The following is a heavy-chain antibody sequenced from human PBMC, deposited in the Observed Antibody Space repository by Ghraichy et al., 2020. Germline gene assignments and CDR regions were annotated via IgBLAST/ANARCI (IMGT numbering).Heavy chain of an antibody. CDR2: IYTSGST. CDR1: GGSISSGSYY. D-gene: IGHD3-10*01. V-gene: IGHV4-61*02. J-gene: IGHJ5*02. CDR3: ARGPHYYGSGSYPWFDP. Sequence: SETLSLTCTVSGGSISSGSYYWSWIRQPAGKGLEWIGRIYTSGSTNYNPSLKSRVTISVDTSKNQFSLKLSSVTAADTAVYYCARGPHYYGSGSYPWFDPWGQGTLVTVSS.